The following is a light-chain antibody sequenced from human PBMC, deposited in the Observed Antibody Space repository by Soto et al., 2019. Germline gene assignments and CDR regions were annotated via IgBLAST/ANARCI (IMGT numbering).Light chain of an antibody. Sequence: EIVMTQSPSTLSVSPGERATLSCRASQSVSSNLAWYQQKPGQAPRLLIYGASTRVTGIPARFSGSGSGTEFTLTISSLQSEDFAVYHCQQYNNWPTVGQGTRLEIK. CDR2: GAS. CDR3: QQYNNWPT. V-gene: IGKV3-15*01. J-gene: IGKJ5*01. CDR1: QSVSSN.